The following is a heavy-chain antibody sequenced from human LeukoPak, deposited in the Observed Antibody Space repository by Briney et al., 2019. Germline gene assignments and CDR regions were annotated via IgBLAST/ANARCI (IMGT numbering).Heavy chain of an antibody. CDR1: GGSISSSSYY. Sequence: SETLSLTCTVSGGSISSSSYYWGWIRQPPWKGLEWIGSIYYSGSTYYNPSLKSRVTISVDTSKNQFSLKLSSVTAADTAVYYCARLSSDSSGYFVRDYWGQGTLVTVSS. J-gene: IGHJ4*02. CDR3: ARLSSDSSGYFVRDY. V-gene: IGHV4-39*01. D-gene: IGHD3-22*01. CDR2: IYYSGST.